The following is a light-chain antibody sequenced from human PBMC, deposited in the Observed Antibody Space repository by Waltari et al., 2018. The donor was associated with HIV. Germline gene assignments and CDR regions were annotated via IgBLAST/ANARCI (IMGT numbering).Light chain of an antibody. V-gene: IGKV1-33*01. J-gene: IGKJ2*01. CDR2: DAS. CDR3: QQYDNLPSYT. Sequence: DIQMTQSPSSLSASVGDRVTITCQASQDISNYLNWYQQKPGKVPKLLIYDASNMETGGPSRFSGCGSGTDFTFTISSLQPEDIATYYCQQYDNLPSYTFGQGTKLEIK. CDR1: QDISNY.